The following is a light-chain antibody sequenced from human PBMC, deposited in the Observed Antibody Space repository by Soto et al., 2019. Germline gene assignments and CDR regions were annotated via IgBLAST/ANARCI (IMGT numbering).Light chain of an antibody. CDR2: RVS. V-gene: IGKV2-30*02. CDR1: QSLAHSDGNTY. Sequence: DVVLTQSPLSLPVTLGQPASISCRSIQSLAHSDGNTYLHWFQQRPGQSPRRLLYRVSPRDSGVAYRFSGGWSGTYFTLKISRVGAEDVGVYYCIGGTSWLKTFGQGTKLEI. CDR3: IGGTSWLKT. J-gene: IGKJ2*01.